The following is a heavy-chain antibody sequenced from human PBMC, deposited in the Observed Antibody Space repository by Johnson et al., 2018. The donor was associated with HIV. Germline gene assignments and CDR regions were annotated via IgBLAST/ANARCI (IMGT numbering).Heavy chain of an antibody. D-gene: IGHD3-3*01. J-gene: IGHJ3*02. V-gene: IGHV3-30*04. CDR3: ARTTLRFLDRGDDAFDI. CDR2: ISYDGSNK. CDR1: GFRFSSYA. Sequence: QVQLVESGGGVVQPGRSLRLSCVASGFRFSSYAVHWVRQAPGKGLEWVAVISYDGSNKYYADSVKGRFTISRDNSKNTMYLQMNSLRAEDTDVYYCARTTLRFLDRGDDAFDIWGQGTMVTVSS.